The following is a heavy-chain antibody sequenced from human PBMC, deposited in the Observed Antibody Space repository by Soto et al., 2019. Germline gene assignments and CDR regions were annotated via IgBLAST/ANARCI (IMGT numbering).Heavy chain of an antibody. CDR1: GFTFSGSA. CDR3: TRSYGSGSYYYYGMDV. Sequence: GSLRLSCAASGFTFSGSAMHWVRQASGKGLEWVGRIRSKANSYATAYAASVKGRFTISRDDSKNTAYLQMNSLKTEDTAVYYCTRSYGSGSYYYYGMDVWGQGTTVTVSS. D-gene: IGHD3-10*01. CDR2: IRSKANSYAT. V-gene: IGHV3-73*01. J-gene: IGHJ6*02.